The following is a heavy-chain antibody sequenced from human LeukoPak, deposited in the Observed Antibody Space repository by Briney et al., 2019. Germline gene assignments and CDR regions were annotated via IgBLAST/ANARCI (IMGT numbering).Heavy chain of an antibody. D-gene: IGHD2-15*01. V-gene: IGHV3-30*18. CDR1: GFTFSSYS. CDR3: AKDEGCSGGTCYSAFDH. CDR2: ISYEGSHK. Sequence: PGGSLRLSCAASGFTFSSYSMNWVRQAPGKGLEWVAVISYEGSHKYYADSVKGRFTISRDNSKNTLYLQMNSLRAEDTAVYYCAKDEGCSGGTCYSAFDHWGQGTLVTVSS. J-gene: IGHJ4*02.